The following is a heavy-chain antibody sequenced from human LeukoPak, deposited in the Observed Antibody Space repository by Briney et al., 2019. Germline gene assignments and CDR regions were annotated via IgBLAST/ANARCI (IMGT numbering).Heavy chain of an antibody. V-gene: IGHV3-21*01. CDR1: GFTFSSYS. CDR3: ARDNPRITGTAGENNYYYYGMDV. Sequence: PGGSLRLSCAASGFTFSSYSMNWVRQAPGKGLEWVSSISSSSSYIYYADSVKGRFTISRDNAKNSLYLQMNSLRAEDTAVYYCARDNPRITGTAGENNYYYYGMDVWGQGTTVTVSS. D-gene: IGHD1-20*01. CDR2: ISSSSSYI. J-gene: IGHJ6*02.